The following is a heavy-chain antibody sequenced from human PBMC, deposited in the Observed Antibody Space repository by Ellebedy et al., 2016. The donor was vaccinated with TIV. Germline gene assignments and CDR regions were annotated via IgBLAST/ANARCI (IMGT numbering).Heavy chain of an antibody. D-gene: IGHD6-19*01. V-gene: IGHV3-33*08. CDR3: ARVSAVAGDFDY. CDR2: IWYDGSNK. Sequence: GGSLRLSCAASGFTFSSYGMHWVRQAPGKGLEWVAVIWYDGSNKYYADSVKGRFTISRDNSKNTLYLQMNSLRAEDTAVYYCARVSAVAGDFDYWGQGTLVTVSS. CDR1: GFTFSSYG. J-gene: IGHJ4*02.